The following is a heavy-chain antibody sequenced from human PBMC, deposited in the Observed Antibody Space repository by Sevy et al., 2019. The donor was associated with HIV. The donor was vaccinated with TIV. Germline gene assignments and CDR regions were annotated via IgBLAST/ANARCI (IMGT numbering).Heavy chain of an antibody. V-gene: IGHV4-59*08. D-gene: IGHD1-26*01. J-gene: IGHJ4*02. CDR3: AGENAWGRGYS. Sequence: SETLSLTCTVSGGSITSLYWNWIRQPPGKGLEWIANIYYNGHINYNPSLTSRVTLSLDTSKNQCPRRLGSVTAADTAMYYCAGENAWGRGYSWGQGTLVTVSS. CDR2: IYYNGHI. CDR1: GGSITSLY.